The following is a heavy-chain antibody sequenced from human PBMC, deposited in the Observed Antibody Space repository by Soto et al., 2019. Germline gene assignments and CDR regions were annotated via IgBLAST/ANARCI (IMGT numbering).Heavy chain of an antibody. CDR1: GFTFSSYG. Sequence: GGSLRLSCAASGFTFSSYGMHWVRQAPGKGLEWVAVIWYDGSNKYYADSVKGRFTISRDNSKNTLYLQMNSLRAEDTAVYYCARDPHDCSSTSCYVSRPAYYFDYWGQGTLVTVSS. CDR2: IWYDGSNK. V-gene: IGHV3-33*01. J-gene: IGHJ4*02. D-gene: IGHD2-2*01. CDR3: ARDPHDCSSTSCYVSRPAYYFDY.